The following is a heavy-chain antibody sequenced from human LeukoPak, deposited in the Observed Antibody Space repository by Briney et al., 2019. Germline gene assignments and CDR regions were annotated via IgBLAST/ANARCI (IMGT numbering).Heavy chain of an antibody. D-gene: IGHD4-17*01. CDR2: IKSDGSNT. Sequence: GGSLRLSCAASGFTFSSYWMHWVRQAPGKGLVWVSRIKSDGSNTNYADSVKGRFTISRGNAKNTLYLQMNSLRAEDTAVYYCARAILTPGGATVTRYFDYWGQGTLVTVSS. J-gene: IGHJ4*02. CDR1: GFTFSSYW. V-gene: IGHV3-74*01. CDR3: ARAILTPGGATVTRYFDY.